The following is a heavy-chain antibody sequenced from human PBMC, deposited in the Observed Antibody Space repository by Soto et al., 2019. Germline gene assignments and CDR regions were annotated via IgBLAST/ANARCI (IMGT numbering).Heavy chain of an antibody. CDR1: GYIFTGYY. D-gene: IGHD6-19*01. CDR3: ATSRISIAVAGETEYYFDY. CDR2: INPNSGDT. V-gene: IGHV1-2*04. Sequence: TSVKVSCKASGYIFTGYYMHWVRQAPGQGLEWMGWINPNSGDTNYTQKFQGWVTMTRDTSISTAYMELSRLRSDDTAVYYCATSRISIAVAGETEYYFDYWGQGTLVTVSS. J-gene: IGHJ4*02.